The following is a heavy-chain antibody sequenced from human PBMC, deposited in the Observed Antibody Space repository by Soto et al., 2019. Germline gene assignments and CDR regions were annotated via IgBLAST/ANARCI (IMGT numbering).Heavy chain of an antibody. CDR2: TTASNTHT. D-gene: IGHD3-22*01. CDR1: DYTFTSFD. V-gene: IGHV1-18*04. Sequence: QVQLLQSGTEVKEPGASVKVSCKASDYTFTSFDISWVRQAPGQGLEWVGSTTASNTHTNYAQKLQGRVTMTTDTSTTTAYMELTSRSTDGTAIYFCARGGYSSGYHYWGQGTLVTVSS. J-gene: IGHJ4*02. CDR3: ARGGYSSGYHY.